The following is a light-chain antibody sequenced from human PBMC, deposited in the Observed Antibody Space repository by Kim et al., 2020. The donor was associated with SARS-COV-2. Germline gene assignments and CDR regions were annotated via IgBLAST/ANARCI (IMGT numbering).Light chain of an antibody. CDR3: QQYGRSPLT. CDR2: GAS. J-gene: IGKJ4*01. V-gene: IGKV3-20*01. CDR1: QSVSRAC. Sequence: PWERAPLASSASQSVSRACLALYQQQPGQPPRRCIYGASNRATGISDRFTGSGSGTDFTLTINRLEPGDSAVYYCQQYGRSPLTFGGGTKVDIK.